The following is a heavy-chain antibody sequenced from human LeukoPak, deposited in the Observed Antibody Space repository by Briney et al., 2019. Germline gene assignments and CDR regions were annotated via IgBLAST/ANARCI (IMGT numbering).Heavy chain of an antibody. CDR2: ISYSGST. J-gene: IGHJ5*02. Sequence: SETLSLTCTVSGGSISSYYWSWIRQPPGMGLEWIGYISYSGSTNYHPSLKSRVSISVETSKTQFSLKLSSVTAADTAVYYCARGNWNYASFWFDPWGQGTLVTVSS. D-gene: IGHD1-7*01. CDR1: GGSISSYY. V-gene: IGHV4-59*01. CDR3: ARGNWNYASFWFDP.